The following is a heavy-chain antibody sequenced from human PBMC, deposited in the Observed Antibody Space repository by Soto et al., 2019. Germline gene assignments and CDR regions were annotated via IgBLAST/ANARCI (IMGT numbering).Heavy chain of an antibody. CDR3: ASSYDSSGYSPLDP. D-gene: IGHD3-22*01. V-gene: IGHV3-72*01. Sequence: GGSLRLSCAASGFTFSDHYMDWVRQAPGKGLEWVGRTRNKANSYTTEYAASVKGRFTISRDDSKNSLYLQMNSLKTEDTAVYYCASSYDSSGYSPLDPWGQGTLVTVLL. CDR1: GFTFSDHY. CDR2: TRNKANSYTT. J-gene: IGHJ5*02.